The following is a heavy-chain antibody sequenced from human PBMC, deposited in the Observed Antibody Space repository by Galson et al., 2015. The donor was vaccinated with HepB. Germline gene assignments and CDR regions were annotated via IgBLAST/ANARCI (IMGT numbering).Heavy chain of an antibody. V-gene: IGHV4-59*08. Sequence: SETLSLTCTVSGGSISSYYWSWIRQPPGKGLEWIGYIYYSRSTNYNPSLKSRVTISVDTSKNQFSLKLSSVTAADTAVYYCARLLRSPVAGPYFDYWGQGTLVTVSS. CDR3: ARLLRSPVAGPYFDY. CDR1: GGSISSYY. CDR2: IYYSRST. J-gene: IGHJ4*02. D-gene: IGHD6-19*01.